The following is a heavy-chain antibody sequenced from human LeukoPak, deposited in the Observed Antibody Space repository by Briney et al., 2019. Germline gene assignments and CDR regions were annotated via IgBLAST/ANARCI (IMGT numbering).Heavy chain of an antibody. J-gene: IGHJ4*02. CDR1: GFTFSSYW. CDR2: IKQDGSEK. CDR3: ARDDGSSSLGFDY. Sequence: GGSLRLSCAASGFTFSSYWMSWVRQAPGKGLEWVANIKQDGSEKYYVDSVKGRFTISRDNAKNSLYLQMNSLRAEDTAVYYCARDDGSSSLGFDYWGQGTLVTVSS. D-gene: IGHD6-13*01. V-gene: IGHV3-7*01.